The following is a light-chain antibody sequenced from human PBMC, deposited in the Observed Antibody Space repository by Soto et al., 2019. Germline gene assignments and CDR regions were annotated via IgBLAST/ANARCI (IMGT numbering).Light chain of an antibody. CDR2: KVS. Sequence: DIVLTQNPLSSPVTLGQPASISCRSSQSLVHSDGNXXXSWLHQRPGQPPKLLIYKVSNRFSGVPDRFSGSGAGTDFTLKISRVEAEDVGVYYCMQATQYRPYTFGQGTKLEIK. CDR1: QSLVHSDGNXX. J-gene: IGKJ2*01. CDR3: MQATQYRPYT. V-gene: IGKV2-24*01.